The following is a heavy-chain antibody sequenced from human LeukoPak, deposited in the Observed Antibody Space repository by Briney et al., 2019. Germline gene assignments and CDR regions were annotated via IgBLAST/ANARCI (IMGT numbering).Heavy chain of an antibody. CDR1: GFTFSDCY. CDR3: SVDYGDSSGAFDI. V-gene: IGHV3-11*01. D-gene: IGHD4-17*01. Sequence: PGGSLRLSCAASGFTFSDCYMSWIRQAPGKGLEWVSYISSSGSTIYYADSVKGRFTISRDNAKNSLYLQMNSLRAEDTAVYYCSVDYGDSSGAFDIWGQGTMVTVSS. CDR2: ISSSGSTI. J-gene: IGHJ3*02.